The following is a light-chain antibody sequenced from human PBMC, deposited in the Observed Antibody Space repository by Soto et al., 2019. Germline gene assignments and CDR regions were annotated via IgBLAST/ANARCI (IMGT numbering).Light chain of an antibody. CDR1: SSDVGGHDY. CDR2: AVS. V-gene: IGLV2-14*01. Sequence: QSALTQPASVSGSPGQSITISCTGTSSDVGGHDYVSWYQQHPGKAPKLIIYAVSDRPPGVSDRFSGSKSGITASLTISGLQTEDEADYYCISYTDRQSYLFGTGTKLTVL. CDR3: ISYTDRQSYL. J-gene: IGLJ1*01.